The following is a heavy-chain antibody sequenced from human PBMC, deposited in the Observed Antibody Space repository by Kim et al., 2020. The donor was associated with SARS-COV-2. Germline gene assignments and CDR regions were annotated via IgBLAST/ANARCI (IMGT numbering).Heavy chain of an antibody. J-gene: IGHJ4*02. D-gene: IGHD4-17*01. CDR1: GFTVSSDW. Sequence: GGSLRLSCTASGFTVSSDWMNWVRQAPGKGLVWIARINSAGSLTNYAGSVKGRFTISRDNAKNTLYLQINSLRADDTGVYYCTGTYGGAHWGQGTLVTVS. CDR3: TGTYGGAH. CDR2: INSAGSLT. V-gene: IGHV3-74*01.